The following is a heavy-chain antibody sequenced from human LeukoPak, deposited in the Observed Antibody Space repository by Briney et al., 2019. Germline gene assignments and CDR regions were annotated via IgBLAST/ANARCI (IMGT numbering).Heavy chain of an antibody. V-gene: IGHV1-69*13. J-gene: IGHJ4*02. CDR1: GGTFSSYA. CDR3: ARAYTEGYSYGFSY. Sequence: ASVKVSCKASGGTFSSYAISWVRQAPGQGLEWMGGIIPIFGTANYAQKFQGRVTITADESTSTAYMELSSLRSEDTAVYYCARAYTEGYSYGFSYWGQGTQVTVSS. CDR2: IIPIFGTA. D-gene: IGHD5-18*01.